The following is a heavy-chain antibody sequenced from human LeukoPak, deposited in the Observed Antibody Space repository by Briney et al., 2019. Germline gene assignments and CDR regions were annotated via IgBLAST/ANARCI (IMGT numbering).Heavy chain of an antibody. D-gene: IGHD3-22*01. J-gene: IGHJ1*01. CDR3: AREITEDSSGYYYYQH. V-gene: IGHV1-18*01. Sequence: ASVKVSCKASGYTFTSYGISWVRQAPGQGLEWMGWISAYNGNTNYAKKLQGRVTMTADTSTRTAYMELRSMRSDETAVYYCAREITEDSSGYYYYQHWGQGTLVTVSS. CDR1: GYTFTSYG. CDR2: ISAYNGNT.